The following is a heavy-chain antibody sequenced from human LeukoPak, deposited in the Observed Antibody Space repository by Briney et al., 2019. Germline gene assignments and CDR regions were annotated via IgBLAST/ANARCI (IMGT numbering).Heavy chain of an antibody. J-gene: IGHJ4*02. CDR3: ARVQYSGSYHYFDY. CDR1: GFTFSSYE. Sequence: GGSLRLSCAASGFTFSSYEMNWVRQAPGKGLEWVSYISSSGSTIYYADSVKGRFTISRDNAKNSLYLQMNSLRAEDTAVYYYARVQYSGSYHYFDYWGQGTLVTVSS. CDR2: ISSSGSTI. V-gene: IGHV3-48*03. D-gene: IGHD1-26*01.